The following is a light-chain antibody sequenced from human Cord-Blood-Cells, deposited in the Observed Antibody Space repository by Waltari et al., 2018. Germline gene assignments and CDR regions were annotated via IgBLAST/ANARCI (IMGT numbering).Light chain of an antibody. CDR3: QQYGSSPYS. V-gene: IGKV3-20*01. CDR1: QSVSSSD. Sequence: EIVLTQSPGTLSLSPGERATLSCRASQSVSSSDLAWYQKKPGQAPRLLIYGASSRATGIPARFSGSGSGTDFTLTISRLEPEDFAVDYCQQYGSSPYSFGQGTKLEIK. J-gene: IGKJ2*03. CDR2: GAS.